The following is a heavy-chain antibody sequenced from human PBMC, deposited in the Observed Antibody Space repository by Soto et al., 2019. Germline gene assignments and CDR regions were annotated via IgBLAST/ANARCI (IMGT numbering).Heavy chain of an antibody. CDR2: IYWDDDK. D-gene: IGHD2-15*01. CDR3: AHIGYCSGGSCYDFGFDP. V-gene: IGHV2-5*02. CDR1: GFSLSTSGVG. Sequence: QITLKESGPTLVKPTQTLTLTCTFTGFSLSTSGVGVGWIRQPPGKALEWLALIYWDDDKRYSPSLKSRLTITKDTSKNQVVLTMTNIDPVDTATYYCAHIGYCSGGSCYDFGFDPWGQGTLVTVSS. J-gene: IGHJ5*02.